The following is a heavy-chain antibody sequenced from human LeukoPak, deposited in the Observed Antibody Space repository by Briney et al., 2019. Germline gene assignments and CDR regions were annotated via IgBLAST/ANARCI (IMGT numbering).Heavy chain of an antibody. CDR3: ARGGYSYGFFDP. CDR1: GGTFSSYA. J-gene: IGHJ5*02. D-gene: IGHD5-18*01. CDR2: IIPIFGTA. Sequence: GASVKVSCKASGGTFSSYAVSWVRQAPGQGPEWMGGIIPIFGTANYAQKFQGRVTITADESTSTAYMELSSLRSEDTAVYYCARGGYSYGFFDPWGQGTLVTVSS. V-gene: IGHV1-69*13.